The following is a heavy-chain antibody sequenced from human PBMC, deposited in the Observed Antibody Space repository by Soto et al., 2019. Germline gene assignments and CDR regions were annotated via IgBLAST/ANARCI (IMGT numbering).Heavy chain of an antibody. V-gene: IGHV1-18*01. CDR2: INVYNGNT. CDR1: GYTFTSYG. J-gene: IGHJ6*02. CDR3: AMVDNYVTPTPQDV. D-gene: IGHD3-16*01. Sequence: ASVKVSCKASGYTFTSYGISWVRQAPGQGLEWMGWINVYNGNTNYAQKLQGRVTMTTDTSTSTAYMDLGSLTSDDTAVYYCAMVDNYVTPTPQDVWGQGTTVTVSS.